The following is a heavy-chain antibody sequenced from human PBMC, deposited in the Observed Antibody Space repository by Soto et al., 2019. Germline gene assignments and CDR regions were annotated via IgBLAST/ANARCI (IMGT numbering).Heavy chain of an antibody. CDR1: GFTCSSYG. J-gene: IGHJ4*02. V-gene: IGHV3-33*01. D-gene: IGHD6-19*01. CDR2: IWYDGSNK. Sequence: WGSLRLSWAASGFTCSSYGRRWVRQAQGKGLEWVAVIWYDGSNKYYADSVKGRFTISRDNSKNTLYLQMNSLRAEDTAVYYCARTAVAGTVQYLSAPGDYWGQGTLVTVSS. CDR3: ARTAVAGTVQYLSAPGDY.